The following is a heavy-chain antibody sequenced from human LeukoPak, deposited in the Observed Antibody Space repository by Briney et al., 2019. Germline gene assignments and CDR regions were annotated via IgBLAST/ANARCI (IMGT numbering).Heavy chain of an antibody. CDR2: ISSSSSYI. J-gene: IGHJ4*02. Sequence: GGSLRLSCAASGFTFSSYSMNWVRQAPGKGLEWVSSISSSSSYIYYADSVKGRFTISRDNSKNTLYLQMNSLRAEDTAVYYCASFSDGYNYFDYWGQGTLVTVSS. CDR1: GFTFSSYS. CDR3: ASFSDGYNYFDY. D-gene: IGHD5-24*01. V-gene: IGHV3-21*04.